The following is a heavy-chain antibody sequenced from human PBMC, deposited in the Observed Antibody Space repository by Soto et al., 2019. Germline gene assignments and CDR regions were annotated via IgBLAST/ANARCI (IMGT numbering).Heavy chain of an antibody. D-gene: IGHD3-10*01. CDR1: GFTFSSYW. CDR3: ARVKSGAGSP. CDR2: IKQIGSDR. V-gene: IGHV3-7*04. Sequence: EVQLVESGGGLVQPGGSLGLSCAASGFTFSSYWMSWVRLAPGKGLEGVAHIKQIGSDRYYVDSVRGRFTISRDNAKNALDLQMNSLGVEETAMYYCARVKSGAGSPWGQGTLVTVSS. J-gene: IGHJ5*02.